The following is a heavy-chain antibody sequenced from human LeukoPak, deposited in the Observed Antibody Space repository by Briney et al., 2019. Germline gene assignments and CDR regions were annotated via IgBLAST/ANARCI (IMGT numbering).Heavy chain of an antibody. D-gene: IGHD6-19*01. J-gene: IGHJ3*02. CDR2: IYTSGST. Sequence: PSQTLSLTCTVSGGSISSGSYYWSWIRQPAGKGLEWIGRIYTSGSTNYNPSLKSRVTISVDTSKNQFSLKLSSVTAADTAVYHCARVRLAIDAFDIWGQGTMVTVSS. CDR1: GGSISSGSYY. CDR3: ARVRLAIDAFDI. V-gene: IGHV4-61*02.